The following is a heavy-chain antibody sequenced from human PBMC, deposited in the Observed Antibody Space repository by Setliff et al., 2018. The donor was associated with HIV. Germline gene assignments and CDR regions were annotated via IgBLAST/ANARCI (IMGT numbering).Heavy chain of an antibody. Sequence: KPSETLSLTCTVSGGSISSGGYYWSWIRQHPGKGLEWIGYIYYSGSTYYNPSLKSRVTISVDTSKNQFSLKLSSVTAADTAVYSCASSSGWYGAAQFDPWGQGTRVTVSS. V-gene: IGHV4-31*03. CDR2: IYYSGST. CDR1: GGSISSGGYY. D-gene: IGHD6-19*01. J-gene: IGHJ5*02. CDR3: ASSSGWYGAAQFDP.